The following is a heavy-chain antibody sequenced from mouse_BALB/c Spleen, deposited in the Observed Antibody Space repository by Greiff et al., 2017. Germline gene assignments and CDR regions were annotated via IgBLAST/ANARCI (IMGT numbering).Heavy chain of an antibody. J-gene: IGHJ1*01. CDR1: GYTFTSYW. CDR2: IYPSDSYT. Sequence: VQLQQPGAELVRPGASVKLSCKASGYTFTSYWINWVKQRPGQGLEWIGNIYPSDSYTNYNQKFKDKATLTVDKSSSTAYMQLSSPTSEDSAVYYCTRWGELYFDVWGAGTTVTVSS. V-gene: IGHV1-69*02. CDR3: TRWGELYFDV.